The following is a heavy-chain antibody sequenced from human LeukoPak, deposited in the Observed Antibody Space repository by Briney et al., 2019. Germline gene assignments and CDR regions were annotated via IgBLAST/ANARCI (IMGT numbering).Heavy chain of an antibody. CDR1: GFTFSSYA. CDR2: ISGNGGST. J-gene: IGHJ4*02. V-gene: IGHV3-23*01. CDR3: AKSTTVTTPFDY. D-gene: IGHD4-17*01. Sequence: PGGSLRLSCAASGFTFSSYAMSWVRQAPGKGLERVSAISGNGGSTYYADSVKGRFTVSRDNSENTLFLQMNSLRAEDTAVYYCAKSTTVTTPFDYWGQGTLVTVSS.